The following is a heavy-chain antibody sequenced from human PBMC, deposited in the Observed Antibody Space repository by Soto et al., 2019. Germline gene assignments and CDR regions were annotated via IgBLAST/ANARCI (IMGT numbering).Heavy chain of an antibody. CDR3: AGRYVGRAQGVYY. CDR1: GGTFSTYT. J-gene: IGHJ4*02. CDR2: LIPILGIA. Sequence: QVQLVQSGAEVKKPGSSVKVSCKASGGTFSTYTISGVRQAPGQGLEWMGRLIPILGIANYAQKVQGRVTITADKSTSTAYMELSRRRSEDTAVYYCAGRYVGRAQGVYYWGQGSLVTVSS. D-gene: IGHD3-16*01. V-gene: IGHV1-69*02.